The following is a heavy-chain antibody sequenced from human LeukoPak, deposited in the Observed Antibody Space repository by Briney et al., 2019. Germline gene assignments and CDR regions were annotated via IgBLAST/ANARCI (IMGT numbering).Heavy chain of an antibody. CDR1: GFTFSSYS. CDR3: ARPDSGSYSSFDY. D-gene: IGHD1-26*01. CDR2: ISSSSSYI. V-gene: IGHV3-21*01. Sequence: GGSLRLSCAASGFTFSSYSMNWVRQAPGKGLEWVSSISSSSSYIYYADSMKGRFTISRDNAKNSLYLQMNSLRAEDTAVYYCARPDSGSYSSFDYWGQGTLVTVSS. J-gene: IGHJ4*02.